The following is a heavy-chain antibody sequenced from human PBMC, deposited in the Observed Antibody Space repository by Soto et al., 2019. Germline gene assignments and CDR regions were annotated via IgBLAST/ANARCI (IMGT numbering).Heavy chain of an antibody. D-gene: IGHD1-26*01. J-gene: IGHJ4*02. V-gene: IGHV3-21*01. Sequence: GGSLRLSCAASGFTFSSYSMNWVRQAPGRGLEWVSSISSSSSYIYYADSVKGRFTISRDNAKNSLYLQMNSLRAEDTAVYYCASWPDGTFDYWGQGTLVTVSS. CDR3: ASWPDGTFDY. CDR1: GFTFSSYS. CDR2: ISSSSSYI.